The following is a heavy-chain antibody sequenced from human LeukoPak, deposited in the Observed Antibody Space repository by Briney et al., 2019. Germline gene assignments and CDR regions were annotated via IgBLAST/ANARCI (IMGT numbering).Heavy chain of an antibody. CDR2: IIPIFGTA. J-gene: IGHJ4*02. CDR1: GGTFSSYA. Sequence: SVKVSCKASGGTFSSYAISWVRQAPGQGLEWMGGIIPIFGTANYAQKFQGRVTITADESTSTAYMELSSLRSGDTAVYYCARDEMATTWGRIFDYWGQGTLVTVSS. V-gene: IGHV1-69*01. D-gene: IGHD5-24*01. CDR3: ARDEMATTWGRIFDY.